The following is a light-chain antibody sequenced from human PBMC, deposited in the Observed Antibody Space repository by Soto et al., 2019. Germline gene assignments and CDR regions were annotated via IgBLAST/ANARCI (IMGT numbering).Light chain of an antibody. CDR3: QSYDSSLSAYV. V-gene: IGLV1-40*01. J-gene: IGLJ1*01. CDR1: NSNIGAGYD. Sequence: QSVLTQPPSVSGAPGQRVTISCTGSNSNIGAGYDVHWYQQFPGAAPKLLIYTENNRPSWDPDRFSVSKSGTSASLAITGLQAEDDADYYCQSYDSSLSAYVFGTGTKLTVL. CDR2: TEN.